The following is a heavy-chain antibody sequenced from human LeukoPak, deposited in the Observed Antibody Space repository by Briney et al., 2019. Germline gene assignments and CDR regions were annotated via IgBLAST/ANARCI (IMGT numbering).Heavy chain of an antibody. D-gene: IGHD4-17*01. J-gene: IGHJ4*02. Sequence: GASVKVSCKASGYTSSNYAMNWVRQAPGQGLEWMGWINTNTGNPTYAQGFTGRFVFSLDTSVSTAYLQISSLQAEDTAVYYCARSNNDGDYLGVGFDYWGQGTLVTVSS. CDR1: GYTSSNYA. CDR3: ARSNNDGDYLGVGFDY. V-gene: IGHV7-4-1*02. CDR2: INTNTGNP.